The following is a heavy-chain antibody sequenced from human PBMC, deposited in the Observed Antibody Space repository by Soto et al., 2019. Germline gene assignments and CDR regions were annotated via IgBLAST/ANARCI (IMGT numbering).Heavy chain of an antibody. V-gene: IGHV3-30*03. D-gene: IGHD1-26*01. CDR2: ISNDGDNK. CDR3: ARDEAFSAPYYLDY. CDR1: EFTFSSHL. Sequence: VQLVESGGGVVQPGRSLRLSCVASEFTFSSHLMHWFRQAPGKGLEWVAFISNDGDNKNYADSVKGPFTISRDNSKDTVYLEIHSLRPEDTALYHCARDEAFSAPYYLDYWGQGTLVIVS. J-gene: IGHJ4*02.